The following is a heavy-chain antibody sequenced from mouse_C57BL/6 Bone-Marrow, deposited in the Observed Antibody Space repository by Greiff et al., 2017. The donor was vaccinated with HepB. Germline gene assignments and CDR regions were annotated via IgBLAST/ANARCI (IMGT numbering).Heavy chain of an antibody. J-gene: IGHJ2*01. CDR1: GFTFSSFG. V-gene: IGHV5-17*02. Sequence: EVKLVESGGGLVQPGGSRKLSCAASGFTFSSFGLHWVRQAPDKGLEWVAYISSASSSIYYADTVKGRFTISRDNPKNTLFLQMTSLRSEDTAMYYCARIYFGSSQSFDYWGQGTTLTVSS. D-gene: IGHD1-1*01. CDR2: ISSASSSI. CDR3: ARIYFGSSQSFDY.